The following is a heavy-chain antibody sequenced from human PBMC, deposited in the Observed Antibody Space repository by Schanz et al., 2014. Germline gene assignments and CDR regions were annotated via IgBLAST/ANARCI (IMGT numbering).Heavy chain of an antibody. J-gene: IGHJ4*02. CDR1: KFTFSGYG. D-gene: IGHD3-10*01. V-gene: IGHV3-30*02. Sequence: QVQLVESGGGVVQPGGSLTLSCAASKFTFSGYGMHWVRQAPGKGLDWVAFIRDNGSVKNYLDSVKGRFTISRDNSKNTLYLQMNSLGPEDTAVYYCAKSALWGSGVYYESQIDYWGQGALVTVSS. CDR3: AKSALWGSGVYYESQIDY. CDR2: IRDNGSVK.